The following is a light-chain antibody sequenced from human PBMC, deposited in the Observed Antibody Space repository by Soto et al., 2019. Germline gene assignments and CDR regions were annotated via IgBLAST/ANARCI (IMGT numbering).Light chain of an antibody. CDR1: SSNIGAGYD. CDR2: ANS. CDR3: QSYDSSLSGSV. J-gene: IGLJ2*01. V-gene: IGLV1-40*01. Sequence: QSVLTQPPSVSGAPGQRVTISCTGRSSNIGAGYDVHWYQQLPGTAPKLLIYANSNRPSGVPDRFSGSKSGTSASLAITGLQAEDEADYYCQSYDSSLSGSVFGGGTKLTVL.